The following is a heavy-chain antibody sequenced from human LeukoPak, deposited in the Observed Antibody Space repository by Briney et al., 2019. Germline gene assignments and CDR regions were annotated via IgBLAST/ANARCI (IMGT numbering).Heavy chain of an antibody. CDR2: ISYTGTNK. CDR3: AKDLVRLTTQVCGDGKASFYGVDV. V-gene: IGHV3-30*18. J-gene: IGHJ6*02. Sequence: GGSLRLSCAASGFTFSNYAIHWVRQAPGRGLEWLAGISYTGTNKYYADSVKGRFTMSRDNSENTLYLKMNSLRVEDTAVYYCAKDLVRLTTQVCGDGKASFYGVDVWGQGTTVTVSS. D-gene: IGHD5-12*01. CDR1: GFTFSNYA.